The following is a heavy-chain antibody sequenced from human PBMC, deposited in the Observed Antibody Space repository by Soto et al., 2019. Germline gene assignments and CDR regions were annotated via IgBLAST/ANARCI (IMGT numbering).Heavy chain of an antibody. CDR3: ARSGLVYGGADY. J-gene: IGHJ4*02. D-gene: IGHD4-17*01. V-gene: IGHV1-8*01. CDR1: GYTFTNYE. CDR2: MNPNSGGT. Sequence: QVQLVQSGAEVKKPGASVKVSCKASGYTFTNYEITWVRQATGQGPEWMGWMNPNSGGTVYAQKFQGRVTMTTNTSINTAYMELSSLRSEDTAVYYCARSGLVYGGADYWGQGTLVTVSS.